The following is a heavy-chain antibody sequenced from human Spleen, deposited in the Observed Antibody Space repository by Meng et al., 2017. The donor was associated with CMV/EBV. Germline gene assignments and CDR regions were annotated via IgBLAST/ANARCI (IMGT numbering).Heavy chain of an antibody. J-gene: IGHJ6*02. V-gene: IGHV3-23*01. Sequence: ETLSLTCAASGFTFSSYAMGWVRQAPGKGLEWVSVISASGGSTYYADSVKGRFTISRDNSKNTLYLQMNSLRAEDTAVYYCAKARNSAAAAGPRHYYYGMDVWGQGTTVTVSS. CDR3: AKARNSAAAAGPRHYYYGMDV. CDR2: ISASGGST. CDR1: GFTFSSYA. D-gene: IGHD6-13*01.